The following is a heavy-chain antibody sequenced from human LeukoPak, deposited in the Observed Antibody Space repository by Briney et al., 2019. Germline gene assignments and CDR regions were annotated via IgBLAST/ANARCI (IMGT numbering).Heavy chain of an antibody. V-gene: IGHV4-39*01. CDR1: GGSISSSSYY. J-gene: IGHJ3*02. Sequence: SETLSLTRTVSGGSISSSSYYWGWIRQPPGKGLEWIGSIYYSGSTYYNPSLKSRVTISVDTSKNQFSLKLSSVTAADTAVYYCARPPPGTDYYDSSGYYYQPGAFDIWGQGTMVTVSS. CDR2: IYYSGST. D-gene: IGHD3-22*01. CDR3: ARPPPGTDYYDSSGYYYQPGAFDI.